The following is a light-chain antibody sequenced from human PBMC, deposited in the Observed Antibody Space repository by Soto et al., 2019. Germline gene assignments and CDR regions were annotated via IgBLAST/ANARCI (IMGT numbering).Light chain of an antibody. CDR3: CSYAGSSTGV. CDR2: EGS. CDR1: ISDVGSYNL. V-gene: IGLV2-23*01. J-gene: IGLJ3*02. Sequence: QSALTQPASVSGSPGQSITISCTGTISDVGSYNLVSWYQQHPGRAPKLMIYEGSKRPSGVSNRFSGSKSGNTASLTISGLQAEDEADYYCCSYAGSSTGVFGGGTQLTVL.